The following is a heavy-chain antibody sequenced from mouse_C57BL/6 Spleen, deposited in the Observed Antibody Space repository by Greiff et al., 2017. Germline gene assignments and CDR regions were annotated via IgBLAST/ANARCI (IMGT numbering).Heavy chain of an antibody. Sequence: VQLKQSGPELVKPGASVKISCKASGYSFTDYNMNWVKQSNGKSLEWIGVINPNYGTTSYNQKFKGKATLTVDQSSSPAYMQLNSLTSEDSAVYYCARGGLRREAWFAYWGQGTLVTVSA. V-gene: IGHV1-39*01. CDR1: GYSFTDYN. J-gene: IGHJ3*01. D-gene: IGHD2-4*01. CDR2: INPNYGTT. CDR3: ARGGLRREAWFAY.